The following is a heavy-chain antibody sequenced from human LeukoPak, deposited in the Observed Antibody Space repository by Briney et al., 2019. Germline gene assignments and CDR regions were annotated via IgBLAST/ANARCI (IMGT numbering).Heavy chain of an antibody. Sequence: GGSLRLSCAASGFSFRDSYMSWIRQAPGKGLEWLSYISSSGSSLYHADSVRGRVTISRDNAKSSLYLQLNSLRADDTAVYYCARMIGYQYFAVWGQGTLVTVSS. CDR2: ISSSGSSL. J-gene: IGHJ4*02. D-gene: IGHD6-25*01. CDR1: GFSFRDSY. V-gene: IGHV3-11*01. CDR3: ARMIGYQYFAV.